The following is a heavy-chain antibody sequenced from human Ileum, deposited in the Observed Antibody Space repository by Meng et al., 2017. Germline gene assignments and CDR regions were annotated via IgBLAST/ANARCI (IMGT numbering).Heavy chain of an antibody. CDR1: GGSISDYH. V-gene: IGHV4-59*01. CDR2: IYSSGNTNYN. D-gene: IGHD6-13*01. CDR3: ARGSSHFDYWGQGSSHFDY. Sequence: SETLSLTCTVSGGSISDYHWSWIRQPPGKGLEWIGYIYSSGNTNYNNYNPSLKSRVTMSVDTSKNQFSLRLSSVTAADTAMYYCARGSSHFDYWGQGSSHFDYWGQGTLVTGSS. J-gene: IGHJ4*02.